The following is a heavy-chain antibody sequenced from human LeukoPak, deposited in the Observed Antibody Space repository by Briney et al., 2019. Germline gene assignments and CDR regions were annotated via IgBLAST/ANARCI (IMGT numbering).Heavy chain of an antibody. D-gene: IGHD3-3*01. Sequence: PGGSLRLSCAASGFTFSSYGMHWVRQAPGKGPEWVAVIWYDGSNKYYADSVKGRFTISRDNSKNTLYLQMNSLRAEDTAVYYCARENDGTILGVVITTYYYYYMDVWGKGTTVTVSS. J-gene: IGHJ6*03. V-gene: IGHV3-33*01. CDR2: IWYDGSNK. CDR1: GFTFSSYG. CDR3: ARENDGTILGVVITTYYYYYMDV.